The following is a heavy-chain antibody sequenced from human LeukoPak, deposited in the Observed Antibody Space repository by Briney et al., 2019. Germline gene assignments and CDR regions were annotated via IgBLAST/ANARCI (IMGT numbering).Heavy chain of an antibody. V-gene: IGHV3-30-3*01. CDR2: ISYDGSNK. CDR3: ARPPTRSSSEYYFDY. D-gene: IGHD6-13*01. Sequence: GGSLRLSCAASGFTVSSYAMHWVRQAPGKGLEWVAVISYDGSNKYYADSVKGRFTISRDNSKKTLYLQMNSLRAEDTAVYYCARPPTRSSSEYYFDYWGQGTLVTVSS. CDR1: GFTVSSYA. J-gene: IGHJ4*02.